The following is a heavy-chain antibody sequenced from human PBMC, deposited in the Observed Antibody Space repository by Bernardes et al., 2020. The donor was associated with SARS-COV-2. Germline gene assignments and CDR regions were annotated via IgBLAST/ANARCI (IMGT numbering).Heavy chain of an antibody. V-gene: IGHV1-69*13. Sequence: SVKASSKLSGGTFCNYAVIWVRQAPGQGLEWMGFTIPLFGSAKYAQNFQGRVTITADAATNTAYMELTSLTSEDTAVYYCARDCGPTYYYGLDVWGQGTTVTVSS. CDR2: TIPLFGSA. CDR1: GGTFCNYA. D-gene: IGHD2-21*01. CDR3: ARDCGPTYYYGLDV. J-gene: IGHJ6*02.